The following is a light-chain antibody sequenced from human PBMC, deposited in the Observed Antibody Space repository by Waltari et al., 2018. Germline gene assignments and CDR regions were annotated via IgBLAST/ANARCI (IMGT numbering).Light chain of an antibody. CDR1: SSDVGGYNF. CDR2: EVS. J-gene: IGLJ2*01. CDR3: SSYGANNKPV. V-gene: IGLV2-8*01. Sequence: QSALTQPPSASGSPGQSVTISCTGTSSDVGGYNFVSWYQHHPGKAPRLIICEVSERSAVAPVRLSGSKSGNTASLTGSGLQAEEEADYYCSSYGANNKPVFGGGTKLTVL.